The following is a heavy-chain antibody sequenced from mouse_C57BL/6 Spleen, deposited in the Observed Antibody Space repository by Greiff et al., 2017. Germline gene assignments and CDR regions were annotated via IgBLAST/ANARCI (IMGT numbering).Heavy chain of an antibody. CDR1: GYTFTDYY. J-gene: IGHJ2*01. CDR3: ARSTAQVFDY. CDR2: IYPGSGNT. Sequence: VQLQQSGAELVRPGASVKLSCTASGYTFTDYYINWVKQRPGQGLEWIARIYPGSGNTYYNEKFKGKATLTAEKSSSTAYMQLSSLTSEDSAVYFCARSTAQVFDYWGQGTTLTVSS. V-gene: IGHV1-76*01. D-gene: IGHD3-2*02.